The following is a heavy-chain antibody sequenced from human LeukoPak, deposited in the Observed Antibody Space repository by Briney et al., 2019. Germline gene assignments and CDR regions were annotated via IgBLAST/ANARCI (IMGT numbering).Heavy chain of an antibody. V-gene: IGHV3-9*01. Sequence: GGSLRLSCAASGFAFDDYAMHWVRQAPGKGLEWVSGISWNSGSIGYADSVKGRFTISRDNAKNTLYLQMNSLRAEDTAVYYCASAFSSGAPADHWGQGTLVTVSS. CDR1: GFAFDDYA. J-gene: IGHJ4*02. D-gene: IGHD6-19*01. CDR2: ISWNSGSI. CDR3: ASAFSSGAPADH.